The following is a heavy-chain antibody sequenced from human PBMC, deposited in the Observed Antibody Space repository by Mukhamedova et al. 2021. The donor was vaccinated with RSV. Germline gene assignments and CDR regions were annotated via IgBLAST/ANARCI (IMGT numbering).Heavy chain of an antibody. D-gene: IGHD2-2*01. CDR2: GST. Sequence: GSTYYNPSLKSRVTISVDTSKNQFSLKLSSVTAADTAVYYCARDAGYCSSTRCYPWYFDLWGRGTLVTVSS. J-gene: IGHJ2*01. CDR3: ARDAGYCSSTRCYPWYFDL. V-gene: IGHV4-30-2*05.